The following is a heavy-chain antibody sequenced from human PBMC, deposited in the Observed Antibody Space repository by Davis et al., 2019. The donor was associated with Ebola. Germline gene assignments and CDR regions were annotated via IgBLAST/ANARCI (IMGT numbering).Heavy chain of an antibody. CDR1: GFTFSSYA. CDR2: ISGSGGST. Sequence: PGGSLTLSCAASGFTFSSYAMSWVRQAPGKGLEWVSAISGSGGSTYYADSVKGRFTISRDNSKNTLYLQMNSLRAEDTAVYYCAKDFPYGHVDTAMVQNWGQGTLVTVSS. CDR3: AKDFPYGHVDTAMVQN. V-gene: IGHV3-23*01. D-gene: IGHD5-18*01. J-gene: IGHJ4*02.